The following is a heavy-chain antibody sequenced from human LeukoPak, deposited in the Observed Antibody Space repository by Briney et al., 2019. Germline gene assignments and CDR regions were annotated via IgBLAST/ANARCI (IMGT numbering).Heavy chain of an antibody. D-gene: IGHD6-19*01. V-gene: IGHV4-34*01. Sequence: SETLSLTCAVYGGSFSGYYWSWIRQPPGKGLEWIGEINHSGSTNYNPSLKSRVTISVDTSKNQFSLKLSSVTAADTAVYYCARLGSGWVLSVDYWGQGTLVTVSS. CDR2: INHSGST. J-gene: IGHJ4*02. CDR1: GGSFSGYY. CDR3: ARLGSGWVLSVDY.